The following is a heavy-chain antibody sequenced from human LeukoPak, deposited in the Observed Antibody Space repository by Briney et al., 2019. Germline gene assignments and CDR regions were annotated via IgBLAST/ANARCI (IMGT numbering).Heavy chain of an antibody. V-gene: IGHV4-38-2*02. CDR1: GYSISSGYY. Sequence: PSETLSLTCTVSGYSISSGYYWGWIRQPPGKGLEWIGSIYHSGSTYYNPSLKSRVTISVDTSKNQFSLKLSSVTAADTAVYYCARDVAAAGYNWFDPWGQGTLVTVSS. D-gene: IGHD6-13*01. J-gene: IGHJ5*02. CDR3: ARDVAAAGYNWFDP. CDR2: IYHSGST.